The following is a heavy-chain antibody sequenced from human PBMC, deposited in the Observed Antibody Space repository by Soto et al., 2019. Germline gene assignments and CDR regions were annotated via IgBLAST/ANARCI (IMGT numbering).Heavy chain of an antibody. CDR3: VRYCGTTLCNGVATRTFDY. CDR1: RFTFSAYE. D-gene: IGHD5-12*01. Sequence: GGSLRLSCAASRFTFSAYEMHWFRQAPGKGLEWVSYISTSGSTVYYADSVKGRFTVSRDNTRNSLYLQMDSLRDEDTALYYCVRYCGTTLCNGVATRTFDYWGQGTLVTVSS. J-gene: IGHJ4*02. CDR2: ISTSGSTV. V-gene: IGHV3-48*03.